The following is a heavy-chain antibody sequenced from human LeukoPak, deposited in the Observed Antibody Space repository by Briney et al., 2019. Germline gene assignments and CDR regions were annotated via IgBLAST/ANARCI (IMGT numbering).Heavy chain of an antibody. D-gene: IGHD5-12*01. Sequence: SETLSLTCAVYGGSFSGYYWSWIRQPPGKGLEWIGEINHSGSTNYNPPLKRRVTISVDTSKNQFSLKLSSVTAADTAVYYCARDGKGWLRLAWFDPWGQGTLVTVSS. CDR2: INHSGST. CDR3: ARDGKGWLRLAWFDP. CDR1: GGSFSGYY. J-gene: IGHJ5*02. V-gene: IGHV4-34*01.